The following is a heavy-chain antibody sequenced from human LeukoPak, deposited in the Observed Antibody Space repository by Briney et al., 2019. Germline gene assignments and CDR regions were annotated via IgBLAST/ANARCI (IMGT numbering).Heavy chain of an antibody. J-gene: IGHJ4*02. D-gene: IGHD3-16*01. CDR3: VPSAFPADYFYY. Sequence: ASVKVSCKTSGYTFTGYYMHWVRQAPGQGPEWMGWINPKSGATNYAQKFQGRVTMTRDTSIGTAYMELSRLTSDDTAVYYCVPSAFPADYFYYWGQGTLVTVSS. CDR1: GYTFTGYY. CDR2: INPKSGAT. V-gene: IGHV1-2*02.